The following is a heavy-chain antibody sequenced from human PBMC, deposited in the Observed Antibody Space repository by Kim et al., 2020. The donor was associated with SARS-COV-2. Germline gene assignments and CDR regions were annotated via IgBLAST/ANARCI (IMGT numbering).Heavy chain of an antibody. J-gene: IGHJ4*02. V-gene: IGHV1-8*01. Sequence: SAQRFQGRLTMTRNTSITTGYMELSSLRSEDTAVYYCARRNTVTTRTLDYWGQGTLVTVSS. D-gene: IGHD4-17*01. CDR3: ARRNTVTTRTLDY.